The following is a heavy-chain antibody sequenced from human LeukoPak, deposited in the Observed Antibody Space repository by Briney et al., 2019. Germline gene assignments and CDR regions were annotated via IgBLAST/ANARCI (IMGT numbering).Heavy chain of an antibody. V-gene: IGHV5-51*01. D-gene: IGHD2-21*02. J-gene: IGHJ3*02. CDR3: ARHLSPVVVTGAFDI. Sequence: GESLKISCKGSGYSFTSYWIGWVRQMPGKGLEWMGIIYPGDSDTRYSPSFQGQVTISADKSISTAYLQWSSLKASDTAMYHCARHLSPVVVTGAFDIWGQGTMVTVSS. CDR2: IYPGDSDT. CDR1: GYSFTSYW.